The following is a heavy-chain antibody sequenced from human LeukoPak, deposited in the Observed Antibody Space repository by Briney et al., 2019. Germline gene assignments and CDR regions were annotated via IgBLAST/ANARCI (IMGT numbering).Heavy chain of an antibody. CDR3: ARVRSHNWCFDY. CDR2: IYYSGST. D-gene: IGHD1-20*01. Sequence: PSQTLSLTYTVSGGSISSGDYYWSWIRQPPGKGLEWIGYIYYSGSTYYNPSLKSRVTISVDTSKNQFSLKLSSVTAADTAVYYCARVRSHNWCFDYWGQGTLVTVSS. V-gene: IGHV4-30-4*01. J-gene: IGHJ4*02. CDR1: GGSISSGDYY.